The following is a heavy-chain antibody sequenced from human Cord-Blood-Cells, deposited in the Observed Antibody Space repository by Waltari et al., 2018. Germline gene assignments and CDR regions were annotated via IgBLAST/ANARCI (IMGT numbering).Heavy chain of an antibody. Sequence: QVQLVESGGGVVQPGRSLRLSCAASGFPFSSYAMHWVRQAPGKGLEWVAVISYDGSNKYYADSVKSRFTISRDNSKNTLYLQMNSLRAEDTAVYYCARDLADAFDIWGQGTMVTVSS. V-gene: IGHV3-30-3*01. J-gene: IGHJ3*02. CDR1: GFPFSSYA. CDR2: ISYDGSNK. CDR3: ARDLADAFDI.